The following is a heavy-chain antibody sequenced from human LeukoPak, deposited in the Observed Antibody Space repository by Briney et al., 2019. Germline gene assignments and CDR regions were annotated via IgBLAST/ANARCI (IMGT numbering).Heavy chain of an antibody. CDR2: IYHSGGT. Sequence: SETLSLTCTVSGGSISSGGYYWSWIRQHPGKGLEWIGYIYHSGGTYYNPSLKSRVTISVDTSKNQFSLKLSSVTAADTAVYYCARDQFPYCSGGSCYNWFDPWGQGTLVTVSS. D-gene: IGHD2-15*01. CDR1: GGSISSGGYY. CDR3: ARDQFPYCSGGSCYNWFDP. J-gene: IGHJ5*02. V-gene: IGHV4-31*03.